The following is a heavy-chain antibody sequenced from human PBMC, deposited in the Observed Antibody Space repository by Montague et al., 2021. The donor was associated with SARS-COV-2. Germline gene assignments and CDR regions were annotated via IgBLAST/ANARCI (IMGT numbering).Heavy chain of an antibody. CDR1: GDSVSGKTAA. D-gene: IGHD6-13*01. J-gene: IGHJ4*02. V-gene: IGHV6-1*01. CDR2: TYYRSKWYY. Sequence: CAISGDSVSGKTAARNWIRQSSSRGLQWQGGTYYRSKWYYDYAVSVQSRMTISPDTSKNQFSLQLSSVTTEDRAVYYCARDPRYSLSWSFDYWGQGTLVTVSS. CDR3: ARDPRYSLSWSFDY.